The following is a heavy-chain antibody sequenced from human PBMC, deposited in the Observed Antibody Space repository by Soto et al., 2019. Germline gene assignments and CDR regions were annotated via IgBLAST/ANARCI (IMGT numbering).Heavy chain of an antibody. CDR3: ARGGYCSSTSCYDYYYYYGMDV. Sequence: PSETLSLTCTVSGGSISSYYWSWIRQPPGKGLEWIGYIYYSGSTNYNPSLKSRVTISVDTSKNQFSLKLSSVTAADTAVYYCARGGYCSSTSCYDYYYYYGMDVWGQGTTVTVSS. V-gene: IGHV4-59*01. CDR2: IYYSGST. D-gene: IGHD2-2*01. J-gene: IGHJ6*02. CDR1: GGSISSYY.